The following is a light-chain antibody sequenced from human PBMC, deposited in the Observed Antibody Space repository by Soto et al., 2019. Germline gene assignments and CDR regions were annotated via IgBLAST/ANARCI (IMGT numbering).Light chain of an antibody. J-gene: IGKJ1*01. CDR1: QSVSSN. CDR3: QQYNNWPRT. CDR2: GAS. Sequence: EIVMPQSPATLSVSPGERATLSCRASQSVSSNLAWYQQKPGQAPRLLIYGASTRATGIPARFSGSGSGTEFTLTINSLQSEDFAVYYCQQYNNWPRTFGQGTKVDIK. V-gene: IGKV3-15*01.